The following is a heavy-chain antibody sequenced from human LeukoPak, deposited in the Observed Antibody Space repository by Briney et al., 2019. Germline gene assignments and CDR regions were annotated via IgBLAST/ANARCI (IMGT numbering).Heavy chain of an antibody. J-gene: IGHJ6*02. V-gene: IGHV1-3*01. CDR2: INAGNGNT. CDR1: GYTFTSYA. CDR3: ATPIPPIRSSGRLGHYGMDV. Sequence: ASVKVSCKASGYTFTSYAMHWVRQAPGQRLEWMGWINAGNGNTKYSQKFQGRVTITADESTSTAYMELSSLRSEDTAVYYCATPIPPIRSSGRLGHYGMDVWGQGTTVTVSS. D-gene: IGHD6-19*01.